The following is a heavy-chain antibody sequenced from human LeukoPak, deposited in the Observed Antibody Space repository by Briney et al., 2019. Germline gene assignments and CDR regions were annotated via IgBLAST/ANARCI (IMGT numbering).Heavy chain of an antibody. CDR2: INPSGGRT. V-gene: IGHV1-46*01. J-gene: IGHJ4*02. CDR3: ASDGAYQPPRY. Sequence: WASVKVSCKASGYVFTSYYIHWMRQAPGQGLEWMGKINPSGGRTNYAQKFQDRVTLTSDTSTSTAYMDLSSLRFEDTAVYYCASDGAYQPPRYWGQGTLVTVSS. D-gene: IGHD2-2*01. CDR1: GYVFTSYY.